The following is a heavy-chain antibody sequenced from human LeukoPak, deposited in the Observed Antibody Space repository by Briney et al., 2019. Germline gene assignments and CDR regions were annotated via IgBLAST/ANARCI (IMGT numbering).Heavy chain of an antibody. V-gene: IGHV1-8*01. Sequence: GASVKVSCKASGYTFTSYDINWVRQATGQGLEWMGWMNPNSGNTGYAQKFQGRVTMTRNTSISTAYMELSSLRSEDTAVYYCASLYSGYDYVNDACDIWGQGTMVTVSS. CDR3: ASLYSGYDYVNDACDI. D-gene: IGHD5-12*01. J-gene: IGHJ3*02. CDR2: MNPNSGNT. CDR1: GYTFTSYD.